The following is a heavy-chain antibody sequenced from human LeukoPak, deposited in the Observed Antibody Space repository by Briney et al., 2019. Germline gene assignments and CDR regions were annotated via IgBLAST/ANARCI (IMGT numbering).Heavy chain of an antibody. CDR2: LIPLMDIS. CDR1: GDTFSNSA. D-gene: IGHD3-10*01. CDR3: AREGSFGELY. Sequence: ASVKVSCKAFGDTFSNSAISWVRQAPGQGLEWMGRLIPLMDISNYAQKFQGRVSITADKSTSTAYMELSNLTSEDAAVYYCAREGSFGELYWGPGSLVTVSS. J-gene: IGHJ4*02. V-gene: IGHV1-69*04.